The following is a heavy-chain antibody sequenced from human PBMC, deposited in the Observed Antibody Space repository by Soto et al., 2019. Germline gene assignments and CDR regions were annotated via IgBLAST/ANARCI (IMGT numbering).Heavy chain of an antibody. D-gene: IGHD2-21*01. J-gene: IGHJ6*02. CDR3: ASYSIYGMHX. CDR2: IYYSGNT. Sequence: SDTRSLTFSVSGGSISSGYYYWSWIRKPPGKGMELIGNIYYSGNTYYNQSLKSRLIISIDTSKNQFSLKVGSVTAAETAVDYCASYSIYGMHXWGQGTTLTVS. CDR1: GGSISSGYYY. V-gene: IGHV4-30-4*02.